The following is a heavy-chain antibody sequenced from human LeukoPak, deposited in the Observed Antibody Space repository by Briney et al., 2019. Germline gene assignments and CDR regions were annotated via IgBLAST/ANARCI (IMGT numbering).Heavy chain of an antibody. CDR1: GGSFSGYY. CDR3: ARVYYGSGSYSQFDP. J-gene: IGHJ5*02. CDR2: INHSGST. Sequence: PSETLSLTCAVYGGSFSGYYWSWIRQPPGKGLEWIGEINHSGSTNYNPSLKRRVTISVDTSKNQFSLKLSSVTAADTAVYYCARVYYGSGSYSQFDPWGQGTLVTVSS. D-gene: IGHD3-10*01. V-gene: IGHV4-34*01.